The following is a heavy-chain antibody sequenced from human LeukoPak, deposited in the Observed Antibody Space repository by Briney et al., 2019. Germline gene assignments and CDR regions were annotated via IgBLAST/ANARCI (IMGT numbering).Heavy chain of an antibody. Sequence: NTSETLSLTCTVSGGSIRGSNYYWGWIRQPPGKGLEWIGSIYYSGSTYYNPSLKSRVTISVDTSKNQFSLKLSSVTAADTAVYYCASAPDAWGQGTLVTVSS. CDR1: GGSIRGSNYY. D-gene: IGHD2-8*01. CDR2: IYYSGST. J-gene: IGHJ4*02. CDR3: ASAPDA. V-gene: IGHV4-39*07.